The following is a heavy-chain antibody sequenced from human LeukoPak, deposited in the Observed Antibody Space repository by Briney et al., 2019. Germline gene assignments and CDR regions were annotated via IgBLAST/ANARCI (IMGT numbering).Heavy chain of an antibody. CDR3: ARGGYSADDWIWPADY. CDR2: ISYDGSNK. CDR1: GFTFSNYA. Sequence: GGSLRLSCAASGFTFSNYAMHWVRQAPGKGLEWVAVISYDGSNKYYADSVKGRFAISRDNFKNTLSLQMNGLRAEDTAVYYCARGGYSADDWIWPADYWGQGTLVTVSS. J-gene: IGHJ4*01. D-gene: IGHD5-12*01. V-gene: IGHV3-30*09.